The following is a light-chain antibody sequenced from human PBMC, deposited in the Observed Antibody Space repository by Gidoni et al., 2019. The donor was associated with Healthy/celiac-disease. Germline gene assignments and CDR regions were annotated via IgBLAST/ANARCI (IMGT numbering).Light chain of an antibody. Sequence: QSVLTQPPSASGTPGQRFTISCSGSSSNIGSKYVYWYQQLPGTAPKLLIYRNNQRPSGVPDRFSGSKSGTSASLAISGLRSEDEADYYCAAWDDSLSAWVFGGGTKLTVL. CDR3: AAWDDSLSAWV. J-gene: IGLJ3*02. CDR1: SSNIGSKY. CDR2: RNN. V-gene: IGLV1-47*01.